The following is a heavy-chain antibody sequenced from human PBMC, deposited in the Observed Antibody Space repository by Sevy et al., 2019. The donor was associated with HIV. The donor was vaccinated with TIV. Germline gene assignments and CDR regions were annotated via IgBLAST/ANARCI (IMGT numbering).Heavy chain of an antibody. V-gene: IGHV4-39*01. CDR2: IYYSGST. Sequence: SETLSLTCTVSGGSISSSSYYWGWIRQPPGKGLEWIGSIYYSGSTYYNPSLKSRVTISVDTSKNPFSLKLSSVTAADTAVYYCARLDFWSGYPYFDYWGQGTLVTVSS. CDR1: GGSISSSSYY. CDR3: ARLDFWSGYPYFDY. J-gene: IGHJ4*02. D-gene: IGHD3-3*01.